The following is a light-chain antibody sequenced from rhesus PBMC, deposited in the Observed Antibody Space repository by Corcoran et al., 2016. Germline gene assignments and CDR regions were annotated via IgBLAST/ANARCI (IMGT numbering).Light chain of an antibody. Sequence: DIQMTQSPSSLSASVGDRVTLSCRASQGISNWLAWYQQKPGKAPNLLIYRASKWEAGVPSRISGSGSGTDFTLTISSLQSEDIATYYCQQHDNFPYSFGQGTKVEIK. CDR3: QQHDNFPYS. CDR1: QGISNW. V-gene: IGKV1-69*01. CDR2: RAS. J-gene: IGKJ2*01.